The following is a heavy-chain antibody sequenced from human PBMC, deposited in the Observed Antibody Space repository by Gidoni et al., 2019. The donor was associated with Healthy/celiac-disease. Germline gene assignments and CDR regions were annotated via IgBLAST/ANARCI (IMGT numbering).Heavy chain of an antibody. Sequence: HQEWIRQPPGKGLEWIGSIYYSGSTYYNPSLKSRVTISVDTSKNQFSLKLSSVTAADTAVYYCARQGGYSYGSRCFDYWGQGTLVTVSS. CDR3: ARQGGYSYGSRCFDY. CDR1: H. V-gene: IGHV4-39*01. CDR2: IYYSGST. D-gene: IGHD5-18*01. J-gene: IGHJ4*02.